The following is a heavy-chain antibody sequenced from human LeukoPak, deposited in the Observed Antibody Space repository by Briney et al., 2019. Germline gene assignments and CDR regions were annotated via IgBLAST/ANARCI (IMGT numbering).Heavy chain of an antibody. J-gene: IGHJ6*03. CDR3: AGEGDYYGSGSYPNYYYYYMDV. Sequence: GASVKVSCKASGYTFTSHGISWVRLDPGQGLEWIGGICAYNVNTNYAQKLQGRVTMTTDTSTSTAYMELRGLRSDDTAVYYCAGEGDYYGSGSYPNYYYYYMDVWGKGTTVTVSS. CDR1: GYTFTSHG. D-gene: IGHD3-10*01. V-gene: IGHV1-18*01. CDR2: ICAYNVNT.